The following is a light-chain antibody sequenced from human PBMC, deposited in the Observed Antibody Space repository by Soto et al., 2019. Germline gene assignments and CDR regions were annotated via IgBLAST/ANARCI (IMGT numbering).Light chain of an antibody. CDR3: QQRSNWPLWS. Sequence: EFVLTQSPGTLSLSPGERATLSCRASQTVRNNYLAWYQQKPGQAPRLLIYDASSRATGIPDRFSGGGSGTDFTLTISRLEPEDFAVYYWQQRSNWPLWSFGQGTKVEIK. J-gene: IGKJ1*01. CDR2: DAS. V-gene: IGKV3D-20*02. CDR1: QTVRNNY.